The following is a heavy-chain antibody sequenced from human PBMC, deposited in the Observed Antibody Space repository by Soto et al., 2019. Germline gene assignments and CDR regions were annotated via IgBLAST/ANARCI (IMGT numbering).Heavy chain of an antibody. Sequence: QVQLVESGGGVVQPGRSLRLSCVASGFTFSNYAMHWVRQAPGKGLEWVAVISYDGSNKYYADSVKGRFNISRDNSKNTLYLQKNSLRAEDTAVYYCARGPQRWWVAFDIWGQGTMVTVSS. D-gene: IGHD2-15*01. J-gene: IGHJ3*02. V-gene: IGHV3-30-3*01. CDR3: ARGPQRWWVAFDI. CDR2: ISYDGSNK. CDR1: GFTFSNYA.